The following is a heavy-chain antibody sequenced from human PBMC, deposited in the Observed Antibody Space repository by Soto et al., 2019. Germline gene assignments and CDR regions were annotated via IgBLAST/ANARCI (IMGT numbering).Heavy chain of an antibody. J-gene: IGHJ4*02. Sequence: GAMRVSRRAAEFKCGGYARSWARQKTGKGLEWVSAISGSGGSTYYADSVKGRFTISRDNSKNTLYLQMNSLRAEDTAVYYCAKSTPGYSSSWPFDYWGQGTLVTVSS. D-gene: IGHD6-13*01. CDR2: ISGSGGST. CDR1: EFKCGGYA. V-gene: IGHV3-23*01. CDR3: AKSTPGYSSSWPFDY.